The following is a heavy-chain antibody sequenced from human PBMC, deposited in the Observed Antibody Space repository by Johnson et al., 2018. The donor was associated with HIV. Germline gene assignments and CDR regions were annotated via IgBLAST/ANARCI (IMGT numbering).Heavy chain of an antibody. V-gene: IGHV3-20*04. CDR2: INWNGGSK. Sequence: VQLVESGGGVVRPGGSLRLSCAASGFTFDDYGMSWVRQAPGKGLEWVSGINWNGGSKGYADSVKGRFIISRDNAKNSLNLQMNSLRTEDTALYYCATGWVNWNDEGHDAFDIWGQGTMVTVSS. CDR1: GFTFDDYG. CDR3: ATGWVNWNDEGHDAFDI. J-gene: IGHJ3*02. D-gene: IGHD1-20*01.